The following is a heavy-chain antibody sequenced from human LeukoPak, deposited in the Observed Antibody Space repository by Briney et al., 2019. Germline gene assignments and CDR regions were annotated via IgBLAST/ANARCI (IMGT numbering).Heavy chain of an antibody. V-gene: IGHV4-39*07. CDR3: ARAPFGELLVRFDY. CDR2: IYYSGST. Sequence: SETLSLTCTVSGGSISSSSYYWGWIRQPPGKGLEWIGSIYYSGSTYYNPSLKSRVTISVDTSKNQFSLKLSSVTAADTAVYYCARAPFGELLVRFDYWGQGTLVTVSS. CDR1: GGSISSSSYY. J-gene: IGHJ4*02. D-gene: IGHD3-10*01.